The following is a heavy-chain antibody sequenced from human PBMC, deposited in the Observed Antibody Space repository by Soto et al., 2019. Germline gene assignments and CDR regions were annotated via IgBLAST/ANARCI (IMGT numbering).Heavy chain of an antibody. D-gene: IGHD5-18*01. CDR1: GFTFSSYA. CDR3: ARYLRGYSYGYFDY. CDR2: ISYDGSNK. J-gene: IGHJ4*02. V-gene: IGHV3-30-3*01. Sequence: PGGSLRLSCAASGFTFSSYAMHWVRQAPGKGLEWVAVISYDGSNKYYADSVKGRFTISRDNSKNTLYLQMNSLRAEDTAVYYCARYLRGYSYGYFDYWGQGTLVTVSS.